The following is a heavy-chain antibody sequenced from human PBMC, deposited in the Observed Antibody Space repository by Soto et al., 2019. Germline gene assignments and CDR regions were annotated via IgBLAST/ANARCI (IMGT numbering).Heavy chain of an antibody. D-gene: IGHD6-13*01. J-gene: IGHJ4*02. CDR2: INHSGST. CDR1: GGSFSGYY. V-gene: IGHV4-34*01. CDR3: ARGRAAAALGKARRYFDY. Sequence: QVQLQQWGAGLLKPSETLSLTCAVYGGSFSGYYWSWIRQPPGKGLEWIGEINHSGSTNYNPSLKSRVTISVDTSKNQFSLKLSSVTAADTAVYYCARGRAAAALGKARRYFDYWGQGTLVTVSS.